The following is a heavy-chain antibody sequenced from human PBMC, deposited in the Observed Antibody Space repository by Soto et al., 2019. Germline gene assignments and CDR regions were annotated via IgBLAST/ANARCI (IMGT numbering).Heavy chain of an antibody. CDR3: ARTKDGITIFGVVITRPGDGNDAYDI. J-gene: IGHJ3*02. D-gene: IGHD3-3*01. CDR1: GYSFTSYW. V-gene: IGHV5-51*01. CDR2: IYPGDSDT. Sequence: PGESLKISCKGSGYSFTSYWIGWVRQMPGKGLEWMGIIYPGDSDTRYSPSFQGQVTISADKSISTAYLQWSSLKASDTAMYYCARTKDGITIFGVVITRPGDGNDAYDIWGQGTMVT.